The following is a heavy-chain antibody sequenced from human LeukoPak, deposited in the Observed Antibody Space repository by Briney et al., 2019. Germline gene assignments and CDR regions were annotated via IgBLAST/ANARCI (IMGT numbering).Heavy chain of an antibody. V-gene: IGHV1-2*02. CDR1: GYTLTDYY. CDR3: STEDKYCTTPNCGAY. Sequence: ASVRVSCKASGYTLTDYYIHWVRQAPGEELEWMGFIIPHSGGTTYEQRFQGRVTMTRDRSIGTFYMELSSLRSDDTAVYYCSTEDKYCTTPNCGAYWGQGTLVTVSS. CDR2: IIPHSGGT. J-gene: IGHJ4*02. D-gene: IGHD2-8*01.